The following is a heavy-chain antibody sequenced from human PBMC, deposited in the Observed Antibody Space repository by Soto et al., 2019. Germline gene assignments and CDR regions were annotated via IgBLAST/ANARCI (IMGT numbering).Heavy chain of an antibody. V-gene: IGHV1-2*04. CDR1: GYTFTGYY. CDR3: ARSYGDYEWGLDAFDI. D-gene: IGHD4-17*01. J-gene: IGHJ3*02. Sequence: QVQLVQSGAEVKKPGASVKVSCKASGYTFTGYYMHWVRQAPGQGLEWMGWINPNSGGTNYAQKVQGWVTMTRDTSISTAYMELSRLRSDDTAVYYCARSYGDYEWGLDAFDIWGQGTMVTVSS. CDR2: INPNSGGT.